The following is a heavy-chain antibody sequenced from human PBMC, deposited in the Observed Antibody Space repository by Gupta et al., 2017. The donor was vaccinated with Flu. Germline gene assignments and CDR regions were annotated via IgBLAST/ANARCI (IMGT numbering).Heavy chain of an antibody. Sequence: YYWAWIRQSPGEGMEWIGSVFHSGMTYYTPSLRSRLTMSVDVAKNQFSLKLSSVTAAATAVYYCARESNSNLNYVYSGMEVWGQGAT. CDR2: VFHSGMT. CDR3: ARESNSNLNYVYSGMEV. V-gene: IGHV4-39*02. D-gene: IGHD7-27*01. CDR1: YY. J-gene: IGHJ6*02.